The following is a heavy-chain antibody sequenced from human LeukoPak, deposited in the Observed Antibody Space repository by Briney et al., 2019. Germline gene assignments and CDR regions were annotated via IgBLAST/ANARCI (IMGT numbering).Heavy chain of an antibody. CDR2: INGDGSNT. J-gene: IGHJ6*03. V-gene: IGHV3-74*01. D-gene: IGHD6-13*01. CDR1: GFTFSAYW. CDR3: ARAGYSSSWYVGVMYYYYMDV. Sequence: PGGSLRLSCAASGFTFSAYWMHWARQVPGKGLVWVSCINGDGSNTRYADSVKGRFTTSRDNAKNMMYLQMNSLRVEDTAVYYCARAGYSSSWYVGVMYYYYMDVWGKGTTVTVSS.